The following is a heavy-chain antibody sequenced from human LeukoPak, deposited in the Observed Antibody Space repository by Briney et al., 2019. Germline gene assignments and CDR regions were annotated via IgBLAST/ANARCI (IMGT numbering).Heavy chain of an antibody. V-gene: IGHV3-9*01. CDR3: ASRRSGWPNDAFDI. CDR2: ISWNSGSI. Sequence: GGSLRLSCAASGFTFDDYAMHWVRQAPGKGLEWVSGISWNSGSIGYADSVKGRFTISRDNAKNSLYLQMNDLRAGDTALYYCASRRSGWPNDAFDIWGQGTMVIVTS. J-gene: IGHJ3*02. CDR1: GFTFDDYA. D-gene: IGHD6-19*01.